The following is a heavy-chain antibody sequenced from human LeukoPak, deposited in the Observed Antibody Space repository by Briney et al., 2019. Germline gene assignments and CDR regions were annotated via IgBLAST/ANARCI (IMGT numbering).Heavy chain of an antibody. CDR1: GASLSSYY. Sequence: SETLSLTCSVSGASLSSYYWDWLRQSPGKGLEWIGYISDTGKNDAHPSLKSRVSISLHMSKKQFSLRLRSVTAADSAVYYCATGYYESFATWGPGILVTVFS. V-gene: IGHV4-59*01. CDR3: ATGYYESFAT. J-gene: IGHJ5*02. D-gene: IGHD1-26*01. CDR2: ISDTGKN.